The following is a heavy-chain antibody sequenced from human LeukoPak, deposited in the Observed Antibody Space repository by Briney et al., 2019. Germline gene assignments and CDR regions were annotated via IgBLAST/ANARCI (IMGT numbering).Heavy chain of an antibody. CDR3: TRSLDY. D-gene: IGHD6-19*01. J-gene: IGHJ4*02. Sequence: GGSLRLSCAASGFTFSDYWMDWARQAPGKGLEWVANIKPDGSEIYYVDAAKGRFTISRGNAKNSLYLQMNSLRAEDTAVYYCTRSLDYWGQGTLVTVSS. CDR2: IKPDGSEI. V-gene: IGHV3-7*02. CDR1: GFTFSDYW.